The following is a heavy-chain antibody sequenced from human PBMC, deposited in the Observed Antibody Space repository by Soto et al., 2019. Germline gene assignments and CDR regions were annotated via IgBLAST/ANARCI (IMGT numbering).Heavy chain of an antibody. CDR3: TRSEYDPIFDY. D-gene: IGHD1-1*01. CDR1: GYTFTSYW. CDR2: INPSAGTT. J-gene: IGHJ4*02. Sequence: QVQLVQSGAEVKKPGASVKVSCKASGYTFTSYWMHWVRQAPGQGLEWMGIINPSAGTTNYAQKSHGRFTMTRVTSPSSLYMALSSLRSEDTAGYYCTRSEYDPIFDYWGQGTLVTVSS. V-gene: IGHV1-46*03.